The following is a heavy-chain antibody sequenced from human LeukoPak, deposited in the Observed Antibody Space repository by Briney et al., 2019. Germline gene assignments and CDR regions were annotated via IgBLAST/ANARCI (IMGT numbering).Heavy chain of an antibody. CDR1: GFTYSNYA. J-gene: IGHJ4*02. Sequence: GGSLRLSCAASGFTYSNYAMSWVRQAPGKGLEWVSAVIGSGGTTYYADSVKGRFTISRDNSKNTLFLQMNSLRVEDTAVYYGALNAYGSGMTTWGQESLVTVS. D-gene: IGHD3-10*01. CDR3: ALNAYGSGMTT. CDR2: VIGSGGTT. V-gene: IGHV3-23*01.